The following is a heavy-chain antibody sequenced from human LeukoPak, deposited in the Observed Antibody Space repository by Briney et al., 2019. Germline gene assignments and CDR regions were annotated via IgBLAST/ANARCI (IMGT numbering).Heavy chain of an antibody. CDR2: ISDSGGST. CDR1: GFSFSSYA. Sequence: GSLRLSCAASGFSFSSYAMSWVRQAPGKGLDWVSAISDSGGSTYDADSVKGRFTIPRDNSKNTLYLQMNSLRAEDTAVYYCAKDTSIGRYCTNGVCSPFDYWGQETLVTVSS. D-gene: IGHD2-8*01. V-gene: IGHV3-23*01. CDR3: AKDTSIGRYCTNGVCSPFDY. J-gene: IGHJ4*02.